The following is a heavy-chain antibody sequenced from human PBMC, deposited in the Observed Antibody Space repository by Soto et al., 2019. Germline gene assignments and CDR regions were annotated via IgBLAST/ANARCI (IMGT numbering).Heavy chain of an antibody. CDR3: ARGGYCSGGSCYVY. CDR2: IIPILGIA. J-gene: IGHJ4*02. CDR1: GGTFSSYT. D-gene: IGHD2-15*01. V-gene: IGHV1-69*02. Sequence: QVQLVQSGAEVKKPGSSVKVSCKASGGTFSSYTISWVRQAPGQGLEWMGRIIPILGIANYAQKFQGRVTITADKSTSTAYMELSSLTSEDTAVYYCARGGYCSGGSCYVYWGQGTLVTVSS.